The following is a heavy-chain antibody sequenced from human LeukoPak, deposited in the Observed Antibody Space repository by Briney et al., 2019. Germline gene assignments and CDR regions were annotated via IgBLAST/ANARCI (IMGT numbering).Heavy chain of an antibody. V-gene: IGHV1-18*01. D-gene: IGHD2-2*01. CDR2: ISAYNGNT. CDR3: ARIYCSSTSCYPDSYFDY. CDR1: GYTFTSYG. J-gene: IGHJ4*02. Sequence: ASVKVSCKASGYTFTSYGISWVRQAPGQGLEWMGWISAYNGNTNYAQKLQGRVTMTTDASTSTAYMEPRSLRSDDTAVYYCARIYCSSTSCYPDSYFDYWGQGTLVAVSS.